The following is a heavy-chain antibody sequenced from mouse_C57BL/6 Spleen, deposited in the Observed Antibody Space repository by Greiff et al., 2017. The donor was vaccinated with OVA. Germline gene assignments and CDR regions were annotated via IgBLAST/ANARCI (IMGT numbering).Heavy chain of an antibody. CDR2: INYDGSST. D-gene: IGHD2-5*01. CDR3: ARDSNYDAMDY. Sequence: DVLLVESEAGLVQPGSSMTLSCTASGYTFTDYYMAWVRQVPAKGLEWVVNINYDGSSTNYLDSLKSRFTISRDNAKNILYLQLSSLTTEDTATYYCARDSNYDAMDYWGQGTSVTVSS. CDR1: GYTFTDYY. J-gene: IGHJ4*01. V-gene: IGHV5-16*01.